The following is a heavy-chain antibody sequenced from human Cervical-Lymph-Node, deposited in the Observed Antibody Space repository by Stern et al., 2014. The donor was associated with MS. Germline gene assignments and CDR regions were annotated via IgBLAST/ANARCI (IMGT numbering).Heavy chain of an antibody. D-gene: IGHD3-3*01. V-gene: IGHV7-4-1*02. CDR3: ASQGASVFGVSPTRY. Sequence: VQLVESGSELAKPGASVKGSCKASGYNFNSAAINWLRQAPGQGLQWMGWINTYTGTPTYGQDFTGRVVFSLDTSVNTAYLQISALKPDDTAIYYCASQGASVFGVSPTRYWGQGALVTVSS. J-gene: IGHJ4*02. CDR2: INTYTGTP. CDR1: GYNFNSAA.